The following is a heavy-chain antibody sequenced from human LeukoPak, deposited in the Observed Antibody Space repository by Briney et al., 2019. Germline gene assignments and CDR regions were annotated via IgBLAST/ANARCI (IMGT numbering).Heavy chain of an antibody. CDR1: GYTFTRYG. Sequence: ASVKVSCKASGYTFTRYGITWVRQAPGQGLEWMGRIIPILGIANYAQKFQGRVTITADKSTSTAYMELSSLRSEDTAVYYCARVAAEAFDPWGQGTLVTVSS. J-gene: IGHJ5*02. V-gene: IGHV1-69*04. CDR2: IIPILGIA. CDR3: ARVAAEAFDP.